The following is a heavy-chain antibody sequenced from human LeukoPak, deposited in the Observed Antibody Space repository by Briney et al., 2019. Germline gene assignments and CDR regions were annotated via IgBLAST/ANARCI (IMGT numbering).Heavy chain of an antibody. Sequence: SETLSLTCTVSGGSISSYYWSWIRQPPGKGLEWIGEINHSGSTNYNPSLKSRVTISVDTSKNQFSLKLSSVTAADTAVYYCVRRVATITPFDYWGQGTLVTVSS. CDR1: GGSISSYY. J-gene: IGHJ4*02. CDR3: VRRVATITPFDY. V-gene: IGHV4-34*01. D-gene: IGHD5-12*01. CDR2: INHSGST.